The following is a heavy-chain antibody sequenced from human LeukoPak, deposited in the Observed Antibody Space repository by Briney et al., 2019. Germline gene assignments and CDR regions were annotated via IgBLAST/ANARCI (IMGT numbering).Heavy chain of an antibody. CDR1: GFTFSNAW. CDR2: IKEDGSEI. D-gene: IGHD4-23*01. Sequence: GGSLRLSCAASGFTFSNAWMSWVRQAPGKGLEWVANIKEDGSEINYVDSVKGRFTISRDNAKNSLFLQMNSLRVEDTAVYYCARDRGYSSFDYWGQGTLVTVSS. V-gene: IGHV3-7*01. J-gene: IGHJ4*02. CDR3: ARDRGYSSFDY.